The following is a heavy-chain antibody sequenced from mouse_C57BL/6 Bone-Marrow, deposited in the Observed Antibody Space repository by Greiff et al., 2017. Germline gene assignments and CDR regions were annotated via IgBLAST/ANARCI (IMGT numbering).Heavy chain of an antibody. CDR3: ARQDY. V-gene: IGHV5-6*01. CDR1: GFTFSSYG. CDR2: IRSGGSYT. Sequence: EVKLVESGGDLVKPGGSLKLSCAASGFTFSSYGMSWVRQTPDKRLEWVATIRSGGSYTYYPDSVKGRFTISRDKAKNTLYLQMSSLKSEDTAMYYCARQDYWGQGTTLTVSS. J-gene: IGHJ2*01.